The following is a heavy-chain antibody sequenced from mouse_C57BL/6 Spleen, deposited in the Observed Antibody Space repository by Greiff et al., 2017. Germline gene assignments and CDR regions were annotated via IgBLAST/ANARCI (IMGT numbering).Heavy chain of an antibody. CDR1: GYTFTDYY. V-gene: IGHV1-26*01. Sequence: VQLQQSGPELVRPGASVKISCKASGYTFTDYYMNWVKQSNGKSLEWIGDINPKNGGTSYNQQFKGKDTLTVDKYFSTAYMELRSLTSEDSAVYYCARGDGRNFDYWGQGTTLTVSS. CDR3: ARGDGRNFDY. D-gene: IGHD3-3*01. J-gene: IGHJ2*01. CDR2: INPKNGGT.